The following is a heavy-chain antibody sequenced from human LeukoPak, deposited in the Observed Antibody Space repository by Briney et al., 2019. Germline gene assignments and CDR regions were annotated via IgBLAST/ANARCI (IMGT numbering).Heavy chain of an antibody. Sequence: SETLSFTCTVSGGSISSYYWSWIRQPPGKGLEWIGYIYYSGSTNYNPSLKSRVTISVDTSKNQSSLKLSSVTAADTAVYYCARVLVTGPYYDFWSGYLPPNWFDPWGQGTLVTVSS. D-gene: IGHD3-3*01. CDR1: GGSISSYY. V-gene: IGHV4-59*01. J-gene: IGHJ5*02. CDR2: IYYSGST. CDR3: ARVLVTGPYYDFWSGYLPPNWFDP.